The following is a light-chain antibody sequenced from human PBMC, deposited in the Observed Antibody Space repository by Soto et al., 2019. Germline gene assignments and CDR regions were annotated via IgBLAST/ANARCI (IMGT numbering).Light chain of an antibody. CDR2: DVS. CDR3: CSFAGSYTFL. Sequence: QSALTQPRSVSGSPGQSVTISCTGTSSDVGGYNYVSWYQQHPGKAPKLMIYDVSGRPSGVPDRFSGSKSGNTASLTISGLQAEDEAHYYCCSFAGSYTFLFGGGTKLTVL. V-gene: IGLV2-11*01. CDR1: SSDVGGYNY. J-gene: IGLJ2*01.